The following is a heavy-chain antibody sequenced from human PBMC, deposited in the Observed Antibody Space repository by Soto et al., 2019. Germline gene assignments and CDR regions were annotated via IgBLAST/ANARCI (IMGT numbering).Heavy chain of an antibody. D-gene: IGHD5-18*01. Sequence: GGSLRLSCAASGFTFSDYYMSWIRQAPGKGLEWVSYISSSGSTIYYADSVKGRFTISRDNAKNSLYLQMNSLRAEDTAVYYCARCTSPYSYGYVLNYYYMDVWGKGTTVTVSS. CDR1: GFTFSDYY. CDR3: ARCTSPYSYGYVLNYYYMDV. CDR2: ISSSGSTI. J-gene: IGHJ6*03. V-gene: IGHV3-11*01.